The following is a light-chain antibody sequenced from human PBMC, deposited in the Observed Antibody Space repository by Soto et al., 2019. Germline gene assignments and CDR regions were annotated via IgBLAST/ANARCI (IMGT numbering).Light chain of an antibody. CDR2: AAS. J-gene: IGKJ3*01. Sequence: DIQMTQSPTSLSASVGDRVTITCQASQGIRNFVARYQQKPGKAPKLLIYAASTLQSGVPSRFSDSGSGTDFTLTINSLQPEDVATYSCQKYSSVPVFGPGTKVEIK. V-gene: IGKV1-27*01. CDR1: QGIRNF. CDR3: QKYSSVPV.